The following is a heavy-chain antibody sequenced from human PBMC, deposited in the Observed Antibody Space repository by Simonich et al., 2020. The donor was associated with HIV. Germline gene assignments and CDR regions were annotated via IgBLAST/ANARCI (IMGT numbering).Heavy chain of an antibody. CDR3: ARGETSSSWSTFDY. V-gene: IGHV3-74*02. J-gene: IGHJ4*02. CDR2: VHRDGITT. D-gene: IGHD6-13*01. Sequence: EVQLVESGGGLVQPGRSLRLSCAASGFTFSSYWMHWVRQAPGKGLVWVSRVHRDGITTTYADSVKGRFTIARDNAKNTLYLQMNSLRAEDTAVYFCARGETSSSWSTFDYWGQGTLVTVSS. CDR1: GFTFSSYW.